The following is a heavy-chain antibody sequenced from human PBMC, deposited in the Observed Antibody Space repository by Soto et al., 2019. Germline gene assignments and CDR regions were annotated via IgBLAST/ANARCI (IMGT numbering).Heavy chain of an antibody. J-gene: IGHJ6*02. CDR1: GDTVSSNSVA. CDR3: VPSEEDSDYYYYGMDG. CDR2: TYYRSRWYS. Sequence: SQTLSLTCVRSGDTVSSNSVAWNWVRQSPSRGLEWLGRTYYRSRWYSDYAVSVRSRIDINADTSKNQVSLQLNALTPEATAVYDCVPSEEDSDYYYYGMDGWGQGTTGTVS. D-gene: IGHD2-15*01. V-gene: IGHV6-1*01.